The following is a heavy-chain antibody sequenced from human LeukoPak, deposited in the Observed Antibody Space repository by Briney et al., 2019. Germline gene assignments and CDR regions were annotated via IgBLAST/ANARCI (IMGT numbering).Heavy chain of an antibody. Sequence: GGSLRLSCAASGFTFSSYGMHWVRQAPGKGLGWLAFIRYDGSNKYYADSVKGRFTISRDNSKNTLYLQMNSLRAEDTAVYYCAGDLYSSGWYPGAFDIWGQGTMVTVSS. D-gene: IGHD6-19*01. CDR1: GFTFSSYG. CDR3: AGDLYSSGWYPGAFDI. J-gene: IGHJ3*02. V-gene: IGHV3-30*02. CDR2: IRYDGSNK.